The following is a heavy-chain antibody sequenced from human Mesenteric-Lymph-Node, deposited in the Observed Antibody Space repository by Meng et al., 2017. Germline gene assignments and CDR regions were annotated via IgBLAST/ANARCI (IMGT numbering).Heavy chain of an antibody. J-gene: IGHJ6*02. CDR2: INHSGST. D-gene: IGHD2-21*02. Sequence: SETLSLTCAVYGGSFSGYYWSWIRQPPGKGLEWIGEINHSGSTNYNPSLKSRVTISVDTSKNQFSLKLSSVTAADTAVYYCARGTLMTATSPDVWGQGTTVTVSS. V-gene: IGHV4-34*01. CDR1: GGSFSGYY. CDR3: ARGTLMTATSPDV.